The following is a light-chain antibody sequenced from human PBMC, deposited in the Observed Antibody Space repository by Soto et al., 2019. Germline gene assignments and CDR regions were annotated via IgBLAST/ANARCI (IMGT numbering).Light chain of an antibody. J-gene: IGKJ1*01. CDR3: QQYYNTLWT. V-gene: IGKV4-1*01. CDR1: QSVLHSSNNRNY. Sequence: DIVMTQSPDSLAVSLGERATINCKSSQSVLHSSNNRNYLAWYQQKPGLPPKLLISWASTRESGVPDRFSGSGSGTDFTLTINGLQAEDVAVYYCQQYYNTLWTFGQGTKVQIK. CDR2: WAS.